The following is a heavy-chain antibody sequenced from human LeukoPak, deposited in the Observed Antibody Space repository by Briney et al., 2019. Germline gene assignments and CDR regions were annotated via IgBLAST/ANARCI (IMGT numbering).Heavy chain of an antibody. CDR3: ARNIDSSNWNYYCYYGMDV. J-gene: IGHJ6*02. D-gene: IGHD6-13*01. CDR1: GYTLPSYC. V-gene: IGHV1-18*01. CDR2: VSAYKGNK. Sequence: SVKVSCKACGYTLPSYCLLWVRPASTQGLEGMGWVSAYKGNKNYAQKPQDRVTMTTDTSTHTAHMEQRRLSCHDTPVFYWARNIDSSNWNYYCYYGMDVWGQGTTVTVSS.